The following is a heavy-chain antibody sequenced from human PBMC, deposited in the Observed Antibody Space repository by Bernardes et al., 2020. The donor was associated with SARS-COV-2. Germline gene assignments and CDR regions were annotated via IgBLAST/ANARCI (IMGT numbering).Heavy chain of an antibody. CDR1: GGSFSDYW. Sequence: SETLSLTCAVYGGSFSDYWWTWIRQPPEKGLEWIGEINHSGDTKYNSSLKSRVTLSVDTSNNQFSLKLNSLTAADTAVYYCARGTEYSKTTDYWGQGTLVTVSS. D-gene: IGHD6-6*01. J-gene: IGHJ4*02. CDR3: ARGTEYSKTTDY. CDR2: INHSGDT. V-gene: IGHV4-34*01.